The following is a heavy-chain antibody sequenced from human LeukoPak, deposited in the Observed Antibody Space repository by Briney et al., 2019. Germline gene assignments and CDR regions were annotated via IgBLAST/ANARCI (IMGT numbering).Heavy chain of an antibody. CDR1: GFTVSSNY. J-gene: IGHJ5*02. CDR2: IYSGGST. D-gene: IGHD3-10*01. Sequence: GGSLRLSCAASGFTVSSNYMSWVRQAPGKGLEWVSVIYSGGSTYYADSVKGRFTISRDNSKNTLYLQMNSLRAEDTAVYYCARDSAGYNWFDPWAREPWSPSPQ. CDR3: ARDSAGYNWFDP. V-gene: IGHV3-66*01.